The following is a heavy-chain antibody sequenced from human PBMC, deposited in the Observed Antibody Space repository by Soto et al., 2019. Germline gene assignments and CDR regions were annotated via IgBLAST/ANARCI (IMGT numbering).Heavy chain of an antibody. CDR3: AALSYGGGFIDE. D-gene: IGHD2-15*01. V-gene: IGHV4-4*02. J-gene: IGHJ4*02. CDR1: GGSISISNW. CDR2: VFHSGST. Sequence: QVQLQESGPGLVKPSGTLSLTCAVSGGSISISNWWSWVRQPPGKGLEWIGEVFHSGSTNYNPSLKSLLTISVDKSKNQLSLKLTSVTAADTAVYYCAALSYGGGFIDEWGQGPLVTVS.